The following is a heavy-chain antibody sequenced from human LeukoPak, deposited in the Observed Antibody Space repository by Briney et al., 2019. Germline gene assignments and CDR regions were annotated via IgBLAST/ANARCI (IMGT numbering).Heavy chain of an antibody. J-gene: IGHJ4*02. V-gene: IGHV3-21*01. Sequence: PGGSLRLSCAASGFTFSSYTMNWVRQAPGKGLEWVSSISSGGSYIYYTDSVKGLFTISRDNAKNSLYLQMNSMRAEDTAVYYCARDLCNGGSCYSGFGYWGQGTLVTVSS. D-gene: IGHD2-15*01. CDR1: GFTFSSYT. CDR2: ISSGGSYI. CDR3: ARDLCNGGSCYSGFGY.